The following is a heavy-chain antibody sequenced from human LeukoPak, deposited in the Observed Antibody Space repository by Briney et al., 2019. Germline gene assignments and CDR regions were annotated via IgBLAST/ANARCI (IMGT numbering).Heavy chain of an antibody. D-gene: IGHD5/OR15-5a*01. J-gene: IGHJ6*02. Sequence: HPGGSLRLSCAASGFTFSSYWMSWVRQAPGKGLEWVANIKQDGSEKYYVDSVKGRFTISRDNAKNSLYLQMNSLRAEDTAVYYCARGGVYPYPYYGMDVWGQGTTVTVSS. CDR2: IKQDGSEK. CDR3: ARGGVYPYPYYGMDV. V-gene: IGHV3-7*01. CDR1: GFTFSSYW.